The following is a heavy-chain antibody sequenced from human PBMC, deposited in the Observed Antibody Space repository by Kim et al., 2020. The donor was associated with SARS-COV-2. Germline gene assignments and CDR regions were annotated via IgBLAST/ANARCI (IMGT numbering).Heavy chain of an antibody. D-gene: IGHD3-10*01. J-gene: IGHJ4*02. Sequence: GGSLRLSCAASGFTFSSYAMSWVRQAPGKGLEWVSAISGSGGSTYYADSVKGRFTISRDNSKNTLYLQMNSLRAEDTAVYYCAMGDSGSYYPFDYWGQGTLVTVSS. CDR2: ISGSGGST. CDR3: AMGDSGSYYPFDY. CDR1: GFTFSSYA. V-gene: IGHV3-23*01.